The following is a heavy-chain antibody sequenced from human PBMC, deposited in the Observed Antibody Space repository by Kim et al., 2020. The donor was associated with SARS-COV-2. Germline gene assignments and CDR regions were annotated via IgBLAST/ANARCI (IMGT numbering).Heavy chain of an antibody. V-gene: IGHV4-31*03. J-gene: IGHJ3*02. CDR1: GGSISSGGYY. Sequence: SETLSLTCTVSGGSISSGGYYWSWIRQHPGKGLEWIGYIYYSGSTYYNPSLKSRXTISXXTSKXLFSLXRSSVPAADTAVYXXARAXITMIXVVGAXDIWXQGTMVTVSS. CDR3: ARAXITMIXVVGAXDI. CDR2: IYYSGST. D-gene: IGHD3-22*01.